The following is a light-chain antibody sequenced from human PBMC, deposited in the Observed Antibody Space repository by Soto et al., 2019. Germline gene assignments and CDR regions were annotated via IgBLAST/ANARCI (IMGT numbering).Light chain of an antibody. CDR3: CSFAGSNNQV. J-gene: IGLJ3*02. Sequence: QSALTQPPSASGSPGQSVTISCTGTSSDVGGYNYVSWYQQYPDKAPKLIIYDVSKRPSGVPDRFSGSKSGNTASLTVSGLQAADEADYYCCSFAGSNNQVFGGGTKVTVL. CDR1: SSDVGGYNY. V-gene: IGLV2-8*01. CDR2: DVS.